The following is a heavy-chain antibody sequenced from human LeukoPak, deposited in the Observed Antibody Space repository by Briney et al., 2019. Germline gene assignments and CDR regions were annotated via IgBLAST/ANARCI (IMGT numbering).Heavy chain of an antibody. CDR1: GYTFTSYY. CDR3: ARDAGPTYPLLYDYYYYGMDV. CDR2: INPSGGST. V-gene: IGHV1-46*01. D-gene: IGHD3-16*01. J-gene: IGHJ6*02. Sequence: ASVKVSCKASGYTFTSYYMHWVRQAPAQGLEWMGIINPSGGSTSYAQKFQGRVTMTRDTSTSTVYMELSSLRSEDTAVYYCARDAGPTYPLLYDYYYYGMDVWGQGTTVTVSS.